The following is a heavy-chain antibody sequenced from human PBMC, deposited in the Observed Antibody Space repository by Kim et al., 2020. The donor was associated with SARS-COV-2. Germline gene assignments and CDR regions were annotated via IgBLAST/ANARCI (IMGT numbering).Heavy chain of an antibody. J-gene: IGHJ6*02. CDR1: GGTFSSYA. D-gene: IGHD2-21*02. CDR2: IIPIFGTA. CDR3: ARGRVVVTAIPYGMDV. V-gene: IGHV1-69*13. Sequence: SMKVSCKASGGTFSSYAISWVRQAPGQGLEWMGGIIPIFGTANYAQKFQGRVTITADESTSTAYMELSSLRSEDTAVYYCARGRVVVTAIPYGMDVWGQGTTVTVSS.